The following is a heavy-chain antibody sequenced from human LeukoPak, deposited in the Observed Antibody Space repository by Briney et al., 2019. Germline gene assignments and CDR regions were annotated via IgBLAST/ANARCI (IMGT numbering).Heavy chain of an antibody. V-gene: IGHV3-9*01. CDR3: AKDMGVGYCSGGSCPEYYYYYGMDV. D-gene: IGHD2-15*01. Sequence: GRSLRLSCAASGFTFDDYAMHWVRQAPGKGLEWVSGISWNSGSIVYADSVKGRFTISRDNAKNSLYLQMNSLRAEDTALYYCAKDMGVGYCSGGSCPEYYYYYGMDVWGQGTTVTVSS. J-gene: IGHJ6*02. CDR1: GFTFDDYA. CDR2: ISWNSGSI.